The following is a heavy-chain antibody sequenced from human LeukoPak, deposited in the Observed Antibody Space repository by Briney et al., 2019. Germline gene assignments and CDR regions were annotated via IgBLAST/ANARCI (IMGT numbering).Heavy chain of an antibody. V-gene: IGHV3-30*02. D-gene: IGHD3-22*01. Sequence: GGSLRLSCAASGFTFSSYGMHWVRQAPGKGLEWVAFIRYDGGNKYYADSVKGRFTISRDNSKNTLYLQMNSLRAEDTAVYYCAKDLSFYYDSSGFWGQGTLVTVSS. CDR3: AKDLSFYYDSSGF. J-gene: IGHJ4*02. CDR2: IRYDGGNK. CDR1: GFTFSSYG.